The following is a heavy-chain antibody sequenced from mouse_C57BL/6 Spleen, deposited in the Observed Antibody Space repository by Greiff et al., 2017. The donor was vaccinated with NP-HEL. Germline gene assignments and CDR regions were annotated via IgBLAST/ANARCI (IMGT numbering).Heavy chain of an antibody. CDR3: TRDKGGYGNFYAMDY. V-gene: IGHV5-9-1*02. CDR1: GFTFSSYA. D-gene: IGHD2-1*01. CDR2: ISSGGDYI. J-gene: IGHJ4*01. Sequence: EVKLVESGEGLVKPGGSLKLSCAASGFTFSSYAMSWVRQTPEKRLEWVAYISSGGDYIYYADTVKGRFTISRDNARNTLYLQMSSLKSEDTAMYYCTRDKGGYGNFYAMDYWGQGTSVTVSS.